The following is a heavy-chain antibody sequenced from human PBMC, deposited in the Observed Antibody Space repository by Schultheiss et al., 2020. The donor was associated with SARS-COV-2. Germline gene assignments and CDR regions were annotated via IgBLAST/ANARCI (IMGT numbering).Heavy chain of an antibody. Sequence: SQTLSLTCTVSGGSISSHYWSWIRQPPGKGLEWIGYIYYSGSTYYNPSLKSRVTISLDTSKNQLSLKLSFVTAADTAVYYCARDRPGSGSYGYGMDVWGQGTTVTVSS. D-gene: IGHD3-10*01. J-gene: IGHJ6*02. CDR1: GGSISSHY. V-gene: IGHV4-59*11. CDR2: IYYSGST. CDR3: ARDRPGSGSYGYGMDV.